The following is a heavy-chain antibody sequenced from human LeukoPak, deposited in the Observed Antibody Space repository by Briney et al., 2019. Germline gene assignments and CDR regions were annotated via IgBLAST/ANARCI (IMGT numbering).Heavy chain of an antibody. CDR1: GFTFSSYA. J-gene: IGHJ4*02. CDR2: ISGSGGST. D-gene: IGHD3-3*01. CDR3: ASGAPITIFGVGTFDY. V-gene: IGHV3-23*01. Sequence: GGSLRLSCAASGFTFSSYAMSWVRQAPGKGLEGVSAISGSGGSTYYADSVKGRFTTSRDNSKNTLYLQMNSLRAEDPAVYYCASGAPITIFGVGTFDYWGQGTLVTVSS.